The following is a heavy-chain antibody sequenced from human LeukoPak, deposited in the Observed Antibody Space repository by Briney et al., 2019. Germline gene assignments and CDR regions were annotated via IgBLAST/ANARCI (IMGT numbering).Heavy chain of an antibody. Sequence: GGSLRLSCAASGFTVSNNYMSWVRQAPGKGLEWVSFTYSGGSTYYADSVKGRFTISRDNSKNTLYLQMDSLRAEDTAVYYCARYGSGNYYNGEWFDPWGQGTLVTVSS. D-gene: IGHD3-10*01. J-gene: IGHJ5*02. CDR3: ARYGSGNYYNGEWFDP. CDR1: GFTVSNNY. V-gene: IGHV3-53*01. CDR2: TYSGGST.